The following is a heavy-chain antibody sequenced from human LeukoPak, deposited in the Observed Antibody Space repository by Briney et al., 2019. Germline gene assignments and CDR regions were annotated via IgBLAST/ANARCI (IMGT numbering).Heavy chain of an antibody. CDR3: AKDLVDDSSGYYYSAVDY. J-gene: IGHJ4*02. CDR1: GFTFSDYS. Sequence: GGSLRLSCAASGFTFSDYSMNWVRQAPGKGLEWVSYVSSTSIYIYYADSVKGRFTISRDNAKNSLYLQMNSLRAEDTAVYYCAKDLVDDSSGYYYSAVDYWGQGTLVTVSS. CDR2: VSSTSIYI. D-gene: IGHD3-22*01. V-gene: IGHV3-21*01.